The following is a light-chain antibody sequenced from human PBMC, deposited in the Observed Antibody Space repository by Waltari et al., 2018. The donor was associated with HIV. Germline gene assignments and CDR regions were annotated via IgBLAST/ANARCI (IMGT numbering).Light chain of an antibody. CDR1: QGIRNY. V-gene: IGKV1-9*01. CDR3: QQQNTYPLT. J-gene: IGKJ3*01. Sequence: DILLTPSPSLLSASVGACVTSSCPANQGIRNYLAWYQQRPGRAPKLLIFSASFLQDGVPSRFSASGSGTQFTLTINILQPEDFATYYCQQQNTYPLTFGPGT. CDR2: SAS.